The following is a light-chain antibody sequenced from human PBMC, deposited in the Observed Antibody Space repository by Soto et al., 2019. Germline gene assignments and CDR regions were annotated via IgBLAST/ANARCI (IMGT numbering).Light chain of an antibody. V-gene: IGKV3-15*01. CDR3: VQGTHWPRT. Sequence: DIVMTQSPATLSVAPGERVTFSCRASQGVSRKLAWYQHKPGQAPRLLISGASTGATGIPARFSGSGSGTDFTLKISRVEAEDVGLYYCVQGTHWPRTFGQGTKVDIK. CDR2: GAS. CDR1: QGVSRK. J-gene: IGKJ1*01.